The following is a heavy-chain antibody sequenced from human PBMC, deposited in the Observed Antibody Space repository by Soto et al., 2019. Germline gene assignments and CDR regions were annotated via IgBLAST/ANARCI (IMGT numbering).Heavy chain of an antibody. J-gene: IGHJ4*02. D-gene: IGHD3-10*01. CDR2: ISSDGSNK. CDR1: VFIFRDYS. V-gene: IGHV3-30*18. Sequence: GGSLRLSCAASVFIFRDYSMNWVRQTPGKGLEWVAVISSDGSNKYYADSVKGRFTISRDNSKNTLYLQMNSLRAEDTAVYYCAKGGGITLVLRGWGQGTLVTVSS. CDR3: AKGGGITLVLRG.